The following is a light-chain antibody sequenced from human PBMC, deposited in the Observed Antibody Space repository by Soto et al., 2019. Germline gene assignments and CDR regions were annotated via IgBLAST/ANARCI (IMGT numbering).Light chain of an antibody. CDR2: DVS. CDR3: SSYTKISTNEYV. CDR1: SSDVGRYNY. V-gene: IGLV2-14*03. Sequence: QSALTQPASVSGSPGQSITISCTGTSSDVGRYNYVSWYRHHPGKAPQLMIYDVSARPSGVSNRFSGSKSGNTASLTISGLQAEDEGDYYCSSYTKISTNEYVFGSGTKVTVL. J-gene: IGLJ1*01.